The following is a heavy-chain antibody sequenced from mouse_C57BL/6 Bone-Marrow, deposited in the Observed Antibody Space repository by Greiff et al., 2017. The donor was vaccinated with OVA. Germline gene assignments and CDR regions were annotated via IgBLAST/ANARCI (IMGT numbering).Heavy chain of an antibody. CDR3: ARRSTTVVAPYAMDY. CDR1: GYTFTSYW. D-gene: IGHD1-1*01. Sequence: QVQLQQPGPELVKPGASVQLSCKASGYTFTSYWMHWVKQRPGQGLEWIGNINTSNGGPNYNEKFKSQATLTVDTSSSTAYMQLSSLTSDDTAVYYWARRSTTVVAPYAMDYWGQGTSVTVSS. CDR2: INTSNGGP. J-gene: IGHJ4*01. V-gene: IGHV1-53*01.